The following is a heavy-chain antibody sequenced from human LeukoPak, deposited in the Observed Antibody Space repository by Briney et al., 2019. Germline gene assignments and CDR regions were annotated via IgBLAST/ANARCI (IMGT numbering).Heavy chain of an antibody. CDR1: GYTFSNYG. V-gene: IGHV1-69*06. CDR3: ARDGAYWYFDL. J-gene: IGHJ2*01. D-gene: IGHD3-16*01. CDR2: IIPIFGTA. Sequence: ASVKVSCKASGYTFSNYGISWVRQAPGQGLGWMGGIIPIFGTANYAQKFQGRVTITADKSTSTAYMELSSLRSEDTAVYYCARDGAYWYFDLWGRGTLVTVSS.